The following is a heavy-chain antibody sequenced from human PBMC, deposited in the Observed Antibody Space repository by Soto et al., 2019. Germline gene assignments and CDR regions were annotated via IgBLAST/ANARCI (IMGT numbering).Heavy chain of an antibody. CDR1: GGSISSYY. V-gene: IGHV4-4*07. D-gene: IGHD3-3*01. Sequence: SETLSLTCTVSGGSISSYYWSWIRQPAGKGLEWIGRIYTSGSTNYTPSLKSRVTMSVDTSKNQFSLKLSSVTAADTAVYYCARDPASPGYDFWSGYYPYYGMDVWGQGTTVTVSS. CDR3: ARDPASPGYDFWSGYYPYYGMDV. CDR2: IYTSGST. J-gene: IGHJ6*02.